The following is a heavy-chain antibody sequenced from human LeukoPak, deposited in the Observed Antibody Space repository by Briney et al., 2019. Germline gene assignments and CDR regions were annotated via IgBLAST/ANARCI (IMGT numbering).Heavy chain of an antibody. D-gene: IGHD3-3*01. CDR2: IRYDGSNK. CDR3: AKDRGFSSGYGDV. V-gene: IGHV3-30*02. CDR1: GFTFSSYG. Sequence: GGSLRLSCAASGFTFSSYGMHWVSQAPRKGLEWVAFIRYDGSNKYYADSVKGRFTISRDNSKNTLYLQMNSLRAEDTAVYYCAKDRGFSSGYGDVWGKGTTVTVSS. J-gene: IGHJ6*04.